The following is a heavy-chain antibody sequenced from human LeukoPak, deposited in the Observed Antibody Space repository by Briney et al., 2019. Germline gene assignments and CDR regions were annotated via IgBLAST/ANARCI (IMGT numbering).Heavy chain of an antibody. Sequence: GGSLRLSCAASGFIFSNYAMSWVRQAPGKGLEWVSAITGSGGSTYYADSVKGRFTISRDNSKNTLYLQMNSLRAEGTAVYYCAKWGVYEVLTGYYVADYWGQGTLVTVSS. CDR1: GFIFSNYA. J-gene: IGHJ4*02. CDR3: AKWGVYEVLTGYYVADY. D-gene: IGHD3-9*01. CDR2: ITGSGGST. V-gene: IGHV3-23*01.